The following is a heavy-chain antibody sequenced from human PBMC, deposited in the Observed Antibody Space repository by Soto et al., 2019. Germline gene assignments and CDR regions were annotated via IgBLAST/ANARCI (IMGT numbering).Heavy chain of an antibody. Sequence: SQTLSLTCAISGDSVSSNSAAWNWIRQSPSRGLEWLGRTYYRSKWYNDYAVSVKSRITINPDTSKNQFSLQLNSVTPEDTAVYYCERDRGSSSSAGGYYYYYYGMDVWGQGTTVTVSS. D-gene: IGHD6-6*01. J-gene: IGHJ6*02. CDR2: TYYRSKWYN. CDR3: ERDRGSSSSAGGYYYYYYGMDV. V-gene: IGHV6-1*01. CDR1: GDSVSSNSAA.